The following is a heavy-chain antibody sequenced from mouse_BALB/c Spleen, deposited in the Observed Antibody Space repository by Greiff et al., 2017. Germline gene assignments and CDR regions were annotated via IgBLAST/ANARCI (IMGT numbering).Heavy chain of an antibody. Sequence: EVQGVESGGGLVKPGGSLKLSCAASGFTFSSYTMSWVRQTPEKRLEWVATISSGGSYTYYPDSVKGRFTISRDNAKNTLYLQMSSLKSEDTAMYYCTRDNGSSYTLEDYFDYWGQGTTLTVSS. D-gene: IGHD1-1*01. CDR3: TRDNGSSYTLEDYFDY. V-gene: IGHV5-6-4*01. CDR1: GFTFSSYT. CDR2: ISSGGSYT. J-gene: IGHJ2*01.